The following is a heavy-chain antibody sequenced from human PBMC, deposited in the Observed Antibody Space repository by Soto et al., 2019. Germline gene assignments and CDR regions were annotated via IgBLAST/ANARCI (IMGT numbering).Heavy chain of an antibody. CDR2: ISGSGGRT. Sequence: EVQLLESGGGLVQPGGSLRLSCAASGFTFSSYAMSWVRQAPGKGLEWVSAISGSGGRTYYAYSVKGRFTISRDNSKNPLYLPMAGLRAADTGGYYCAKDSGGGAQLDYWGQGTLVIVSS. V-gene: IGHV3-23*01. D-gene: IGHD3-16*01. J-gene: IGHJ4*02. CDR3: AKDSGGGAQLDY. CDR1: GFTFSSYA.